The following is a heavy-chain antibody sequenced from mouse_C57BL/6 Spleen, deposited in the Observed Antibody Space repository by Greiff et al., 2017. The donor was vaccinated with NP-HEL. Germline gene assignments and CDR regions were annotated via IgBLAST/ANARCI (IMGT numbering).Heavy chain of an antibody. J-gene: IGHJ3*01. Sequence: QVQLQQPCAELLIPWASVKLSCKASGYTFTSYWMHWVKQRPGQGLKWIGEIDPSDSYTNYNQKFKGKSTLTVDKSSSTAYMQLSSLTSEDSAVYYCARGDDYGFAYWGQGTLVTVSA. CDR1: GYTFTSYW. D-gene: IGHD2-4*01. CDR2: IDPSDSYT. CDR3: ARGDDYGFAY. V-gene: IGHV1-69*01.